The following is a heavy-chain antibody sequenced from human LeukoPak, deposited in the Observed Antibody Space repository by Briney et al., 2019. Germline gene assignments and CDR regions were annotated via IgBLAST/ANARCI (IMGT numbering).Heavy chain of an antibody. J-gene: IGHJ3*02. Sequence: SQTLSLTCTVSGGSISSGGYYWGWIRQHPGKGLEWIGYIYYSGSTYYNPSLKSRVTISVDTSKNQFSLKLSSVTAADTAVYYCASPGIAAAGTKAFDIWGQGTMVTVSS. CDR1: GGSISSGGYY. CDR3: ASPGIAAAGTKAFDI. D-gene: IGHD6-13*01. CDR2: IYYSGST. V-gene: IGHV4-31*03.